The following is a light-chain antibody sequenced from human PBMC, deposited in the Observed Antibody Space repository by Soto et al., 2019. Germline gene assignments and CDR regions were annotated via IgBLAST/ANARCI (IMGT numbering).Light chain of an antibody. CDR2: WAS. J-gene: IGKJ4*01. Sequence: DIVMTQSPDSLAVSLGERATINCKSSQSVLSSVNHKNYLSWYQQKPGQPPKLLFSWASAWESGATDQFNGSGSGKDFTLTISGLQVEYGAVYYFQQHHNASLTFGGGTKVDSK. CDR3: QQHHNASLT. V-gene: IGKV4-1*01. CDR1: QSVLSSVNHKNY.